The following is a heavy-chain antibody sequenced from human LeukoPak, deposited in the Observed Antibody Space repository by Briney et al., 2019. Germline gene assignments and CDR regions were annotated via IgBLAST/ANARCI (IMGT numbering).Heavy chain of an antibody. V-gene: IGHV1-69*05. J-gene: IGHJ5*02. CDR3: ARLTSSIAAPVDWFDP. CDR1: VGTFSSYA. CDR2: IIAIFGTA. Sequence: SLKVSCKASVGTFSSYAISWVPQAPGQGLEWMGGIIAIFGTANYAQKFQGRVTITTDESTSTAYMELRSLRYEDTAVYYCARLTSSIAAPVDWFDPWGQGALVTVSS. D-gene: IGHD6-6*01.